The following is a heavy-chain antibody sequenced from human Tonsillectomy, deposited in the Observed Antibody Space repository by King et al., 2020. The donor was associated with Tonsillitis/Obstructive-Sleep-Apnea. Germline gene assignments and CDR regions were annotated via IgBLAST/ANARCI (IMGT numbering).Heavy chain of an antibody. J-gene: IGHJ3*02. V-gene: IGHV4-59*08. Sequence: VQLQESGPGLVKPSATLSLTCNVSGGSISSYYWSWIRQPPGKGLEWIGYIYDSGSTNYNPSLKSRVTISVDTSKNQFSLKLSSVTAADTAVYYCARAYYDILTGYLDDAFDIWGQGTMVTVSS. CDR2: IYDSGST. D-gene: IGHD3-9*01. CDR1: GGSISSYY. CDR3: ARAYYDILTGYLDDAFDI.